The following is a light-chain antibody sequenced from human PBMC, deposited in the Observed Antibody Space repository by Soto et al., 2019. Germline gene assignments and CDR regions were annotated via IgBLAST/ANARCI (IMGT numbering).Light chain of an antibody. CDR1: QSISNS. Sequence: DIQMTQSLSSLSASVGDTVTITCRASQSISNSLSWYQQKPGKAPKFLIYVASTLQRGVPLRFSGSGSGTDFTLTISSLQPEDVGTYYCQPPFSSPYPCGQGNKLEI. V-gene: IGKV1-39*01. CDR3: QPPFSSPYP. J-gene: IGKJ2*01. CDR2: VAS.